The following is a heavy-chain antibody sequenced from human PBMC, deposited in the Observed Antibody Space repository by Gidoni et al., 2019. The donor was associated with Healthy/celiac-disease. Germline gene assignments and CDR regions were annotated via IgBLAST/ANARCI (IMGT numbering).Heavy chain of an antibody. CDR1: GVTFSSYA. D-gene: IGHD6-13*01. Sequence: QVQLVESGGGVVQPGRSLRLSCAAFGVTFSSYAMHWVRQATGKGLEWVAVISYDGSNKDYADSVKGRFTISRDNSKNTLYLQMNSLRAEDTAVYYCARGSPPYSSSWGYWGQGTLVTVSS. J-gene: IGHJ4*02. CDR3: ARGSPPYSSSWGY. V-gene: IGHV3-30-3*01. CDR2: ISYDGSNK.